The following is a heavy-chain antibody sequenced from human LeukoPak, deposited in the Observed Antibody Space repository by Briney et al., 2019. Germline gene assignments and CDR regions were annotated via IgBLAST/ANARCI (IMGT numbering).Heavy chain of an antibody. V-gene: IGHV1-18*01. CDR3: ARDQLSRGVWFDP. D-gene: IGHD1-1*01. Sequence: ASVKGSCKASGYTFTSYGISWVRQAPGQGLEWMGWISAYNGNTNYAQKLQGRVTTTTDTSTSTAYMELRSLRSDDTAVYYCARDQLSRGVWFDPWGQGTLVTVSS. J-gene: IGHJ5*02. CDR2: ISAYNGNT. CDR1: GYTFTSYG.